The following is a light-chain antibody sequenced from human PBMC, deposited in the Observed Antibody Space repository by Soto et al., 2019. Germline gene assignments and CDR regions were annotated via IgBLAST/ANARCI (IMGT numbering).Light chain of an antibody. CDR2: DAS. Sequence: EIVLTQSPATLSLSPGERATLSCRASQSVSSFLAWYQQKPGQAPRLLIYDASHRATGIPARFSGSGSGTDFTLTISSLEPEAFAVYYGQQRSNWPKTFGQGTKVEIK. J-gene: IGKJ1*01. CDR1: QSVSSF. CDR3: QQRSNWPKT. V-gene: IGKV3-11*01.